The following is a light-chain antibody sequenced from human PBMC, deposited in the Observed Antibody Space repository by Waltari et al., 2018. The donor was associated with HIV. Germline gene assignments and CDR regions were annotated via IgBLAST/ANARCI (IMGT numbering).Light chain of an antibody. V-gene: IGLV2-11*01. CDR1: SSDVGAYNY. Sequence: QSALTQPRSVSGSPGPSVTISCTGTSSDVGAYNYVSWYQHHPNKGPKLLIYDVNNRPSVVPDRVSGSKSGNTASLTICGLQAEDEADYYCCSYADTYFVLFGGRTKLTVL. CDR2: DVN. J-gene: IGLJ2*01. CDR3: CSYADTYFVL.